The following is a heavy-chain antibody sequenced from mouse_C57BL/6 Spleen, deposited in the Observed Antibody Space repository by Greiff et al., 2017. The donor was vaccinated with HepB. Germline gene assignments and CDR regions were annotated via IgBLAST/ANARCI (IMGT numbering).Heavy chain of an antibody. Sequence: QVQLQQSGAELARPGASVKLSCKASGYTFTSYGISWVKQRTGQGLEWIGEIYPRSGNTYYNEKFKGKATLTADKSSSTAYMELRSLTSEDSAVYFCARHSSGYGFAYWGQGTLVTVSA. J-gene: IGHJ3*01. D-gene: IGHD3-2*02. CDR1: GYTFTSYG. V-gene: IGHV1-81*01. CDR2: IYPRSGNT. CDR3: ARHSSGYGFAY.